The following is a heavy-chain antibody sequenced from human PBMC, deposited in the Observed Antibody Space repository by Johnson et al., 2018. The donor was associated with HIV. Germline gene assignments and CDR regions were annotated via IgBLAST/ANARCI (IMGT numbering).Heavy chain of an antibody. CDR2: LFSGDST. J-gene: IGHJ3*02. V-gene: IGHV3-66*01. CDR3: ARACRDGYTCDAFDI. CDR1: GISVSSYY. D-gene: IGHD5-24*01. Sequence: VQLVESGGGLVQPGGSLRLSCAASGISVSSYYMSWVRQAPGKGLAWVSVLFSGDSTNYADSVKGRLTISRDNSKNTLYLQMNSLRAEDTAVYYCARACRDGYTCDAFDIWGQGTMVTVSS.